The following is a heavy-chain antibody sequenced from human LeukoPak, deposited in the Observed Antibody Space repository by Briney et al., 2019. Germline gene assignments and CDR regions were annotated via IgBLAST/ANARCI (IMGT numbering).Heavy chain of an antibody. Sequence: PGGSLRLSCAASGFTFSSYAMSWVRQAPGKGLEWVSYISSSGSTIYYADSVKGRFTISRDNAKNSLYLQMNSLRAEDTAVYYCARSSPLVSWFDPWGQGTLVTVSS. CDR1: GFTFSSYA. CDR3: ARSSPLVSWFDP. D-gene: IGHD6-13*01. V-gene: IGHV3-48*04. CDR2: ISSSGSTI. J-gene: IGHJ5*02.